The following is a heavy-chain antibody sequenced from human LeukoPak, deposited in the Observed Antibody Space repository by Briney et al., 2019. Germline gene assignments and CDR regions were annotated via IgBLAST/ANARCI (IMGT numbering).Heavy chain of an antibody. D-gene: IGHD2-8*02. CDR1: GFTFSKYA. CDR2: INHSGST. Sequence: PGGSLRLSCAASGFTFSKYATSWIRQPPGKGLEWIGEINHSGSTNYNPSLKSRVTISVDTSKNQFSLKLSSVTAADTAVYYCARVGTGGYYYYYMDVWGKGTTVTVSS. V-gene: IGHV4-34*01. CDR3: ARVGTGGYYYYYMDV. J-gene: IGHJ6*03.